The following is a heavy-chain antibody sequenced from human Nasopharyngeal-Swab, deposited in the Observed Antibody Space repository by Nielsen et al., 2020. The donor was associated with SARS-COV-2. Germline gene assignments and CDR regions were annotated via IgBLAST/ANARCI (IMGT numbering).Heavy chain of an antibody. D-gene: IGHD6-13*01. Sequence: WIRQPPGKGLEWVANIKQDGSEKYYADSVKGRFTISRDNAKNSLYLQMNRLRAEDTAVYYCARDAFPGIAAAGPDYWGQGTLVTVSS. V-gene: IGHV3-7*01. CDR3: ARDAFPGIAAAGPDY. J-gene: IGHJ4*02. CDR2: IKQDGSEK.